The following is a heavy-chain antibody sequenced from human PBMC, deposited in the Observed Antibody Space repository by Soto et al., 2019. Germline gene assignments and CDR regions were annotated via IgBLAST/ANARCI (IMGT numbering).Heavy chain of an antibody. Sequence: PGGSLRLSCAASGFTFSSYAMSWVRQAPGKGLEWVSAISDGGHSTYDADSVRGRFTISRDNSKNTLYLQMNSLRAEDTAVYYCARDWIAVAGLDYWGQGTLVTVSS. CDR2: ISDGGHST. V-gene: IGHV3-23*01. D-gene: IGHD6-19*01. J-gene: IGHJ4*02. CDR1: GFTFSSYA. CDR3: ARDWIAVAGLDY.